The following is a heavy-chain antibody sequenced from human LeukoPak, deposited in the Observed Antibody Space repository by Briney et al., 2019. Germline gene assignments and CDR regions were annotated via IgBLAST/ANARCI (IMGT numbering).Heavy chain of an antibody. CDR1: GYSISSGYY. D-gene: IGHD4-11*01. CDR3: ARRYSNSFFDY. Sequence: SETLSLTCAVSGYSISSGYYWGWIRQPLGKGLEWIGNVYQSGITYYNASLKSRVTISVDTSKNQFSLKLNSVTAADTAVYYCARRYSNSFFDYWGQGTLVTVSS. V-gene: IGHV4-38-2*01. CDR2: VYQSGIT. J-gene: IGHJ4*02.